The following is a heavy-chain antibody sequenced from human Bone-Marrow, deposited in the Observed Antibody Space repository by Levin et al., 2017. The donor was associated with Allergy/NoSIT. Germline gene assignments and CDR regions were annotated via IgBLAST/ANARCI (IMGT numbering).Heavy chain of an antibody. CDR3: ARCSRSSCQGGSDF. J-gene: IGHJ4*02. V-gene: IGHV1-8*01. D-gene: IGHD6-13*01. CDR1: GYIFTSYD. CDR2: MNPHSGNT. Sequence: ASVKVSCKASGYIFTSYDMSWVRQATGQGLEWMGWMNPHSGNTDYAPKFLGRVTMTGNTTISTVYMELSGLKSDDTAVYYCARCSRSSCQGGSDFWGQGTLVTVSS.